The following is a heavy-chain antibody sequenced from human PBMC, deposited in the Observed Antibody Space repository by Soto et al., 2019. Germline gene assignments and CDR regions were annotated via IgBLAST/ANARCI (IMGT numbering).Heavy chain of an antibody. CDR1: GFTFSSYA. CDR3: AKDRKKNYDILTGYYAFDI. D-gene: IGHD3-9*01. J-gene: IGHJ3*02. Sequence: GGSLRLSCAASGFTFSSYAMSWVRQAPGKGLEWVSAISGSGGSTYYADSVKGRFTISRDNSKNTLYLQMNSLRAEDTAVYYCAKDRKKNYDILTGYYAFDIWGQGTMVTVSS. CDR2: ISGSGGST. V-gene: IGHV3-23*01.